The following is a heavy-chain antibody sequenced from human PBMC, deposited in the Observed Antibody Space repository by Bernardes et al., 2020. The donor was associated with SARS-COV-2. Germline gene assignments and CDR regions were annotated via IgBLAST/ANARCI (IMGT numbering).Heavy chain of an antibody. Sequence: GGSLRLSCTASGFPFSSSAMHWVRQAPGKGPEWVAVISNDGSIKYYTDSVKGRFTISRDNSKNTLYLLMNSLRTDDTAVYYCTRGLELELITWFDYWGQGTLVTVSS. J-gene: IGHJ4*02. V-gene: IGHV3-30-3*01. CDR2: ISNDGSIK. CDR3: TRGLELELITWFDY. CDR1: GFPFSSSA. D-gene: IGHD1-7*01.